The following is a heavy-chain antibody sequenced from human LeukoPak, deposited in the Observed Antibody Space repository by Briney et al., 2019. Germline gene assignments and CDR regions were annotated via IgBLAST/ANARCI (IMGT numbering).Heavy chain of an antibody. V-gene: IGHV4-30-4*01. D-gene: IGHD5-18*01. CDR1: GGSISSGDYY. CDR2: IYYSGST. Sequence: SETLSLTCTVSGGSISSGDYYWSWIPQPPGKGLEWIGYIYYSGSTYYNPSLKSRVTISVDTSKNQFSLKLSSVTAADTAVYYCARGGVWLREVDYWGQGTLVSVSS. CDR3: ARGGVWLREVDY. J-gene: IGHJ4*02.